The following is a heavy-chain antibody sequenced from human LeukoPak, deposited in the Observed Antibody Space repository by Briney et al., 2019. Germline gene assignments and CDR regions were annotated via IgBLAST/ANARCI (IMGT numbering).Heavy chain of an antibody. J-gene: IGHJ4*02. Sequence: SETLSLTCSVSGGSISSGPYYWGWIRQPPGKGLEWIGTIYYSGSTYYNPSLKSRVTISVDTSKNQFSLKLSSVTAADTAVYYCARGRRDGYNLEYFDKWGQGTLVTVSS. CDR1: GGSISSGPYY. CDR3: ARGRRDGYNLEYFDK. D-gene: IGHD5-24*01. CDR2: IYYSGST. V-gene: IGHV4-39*01.